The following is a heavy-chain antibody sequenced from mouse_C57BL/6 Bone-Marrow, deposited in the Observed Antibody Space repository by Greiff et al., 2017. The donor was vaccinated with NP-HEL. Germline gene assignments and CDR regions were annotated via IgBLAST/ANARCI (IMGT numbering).Heavy chain of an antibody. CDR3: VRLSRLRYFDV. D-gene: IGHD2-4*01. J-gene: IGHJ1*03. V-gene: IGHV10-1*01. CDR1: GFSFNTYA. CDR2: IRSKSNNYAT. Sequence: EVQLQQSGGGLVQPKGSLKLSCAASGFSFNTYAMNWVRQAPGKGLEWVARIRSKSNNYATYYADSVKDRFTISRDDSESMLYLQMNNLKTEDTAMYYCVRLSRLRYFDVWGTGTTVTVSS.